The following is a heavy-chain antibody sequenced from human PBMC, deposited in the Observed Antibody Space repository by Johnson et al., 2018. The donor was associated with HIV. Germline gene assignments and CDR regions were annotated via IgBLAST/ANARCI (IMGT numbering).Heavy chain of an antibody. CDR2: ISGSGGST. D-gene: IGHD3-9*01. CDR1: GFSFSDYY. Sequence: QVQLVESGGGLVKPGGSLRLSCAASGFSFSDYYMSWIRQAPGKGLEWVSYISGSGGSTYYADSVKGRFTISRDNAKNTLYLQMNSLRAEDTAVYYCAKDRNYDILSIWGQGTVVTVSS. J-gene: IGHJ3*02. V-gene: IGHV3-11*04. CDR3: AKDRNYDILSI.